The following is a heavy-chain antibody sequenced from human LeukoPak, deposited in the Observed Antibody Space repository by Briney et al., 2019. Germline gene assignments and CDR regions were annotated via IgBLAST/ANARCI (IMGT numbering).Heavy chain of an antibody. CDR2: ISPAGST. J-gene: IGHJ4*02. V-gene: IGHV4-34*01. Sequence: SETLSLTCGVYGGSFSAHYWSWIRQPPGKGLEWIGEISPAGSTKYSPSLKSRVTISLDTPNKQFSLKLISVTRADTAVYYCARGLGDSDYDFWSTYLDSWGQGTLVTVSS. CDR3: ARGLGDSDYDFWSTYLDS. CDR1: GGSFSAHY. D-gene: IGHD3-3*01.